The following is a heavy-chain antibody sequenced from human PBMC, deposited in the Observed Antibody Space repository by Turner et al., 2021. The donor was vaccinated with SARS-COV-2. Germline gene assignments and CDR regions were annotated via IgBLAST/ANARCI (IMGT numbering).Heavy chain of an antibody. CDR2: IYYSGSN. Sequence: LPLQESGPGLVKPSATLSLTCAVSEGSISSSTYYLGWIRQPPEQGLEWIGSIYYSGSNYYDASLKSRVTISGDTSKNQFSVKLSSVTAADTAVYYCASYYYDSSGYYYAFDYWGQGTLVTVSS. D-gene: IGHD3-22*01. CDR1: EGSISSSTYY. CDR3: ASYYYDSSGYYYAFDY. V-gene: IGHV4-39*07. J-gene: IGHJ4*02.